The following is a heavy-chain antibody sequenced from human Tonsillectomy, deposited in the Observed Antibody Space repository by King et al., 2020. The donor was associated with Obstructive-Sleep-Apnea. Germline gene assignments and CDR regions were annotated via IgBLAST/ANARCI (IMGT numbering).Heavy chain of an antibody. CDR1: GYTFTTYG. D-gene: IGHD3-22*01. CDR3: ARDYFDSSTYYPQPSDY. CDR2: ISAYNGNT. V-gene: IGHV1-18*04. J-gene: IGHJ4*02. Sequence: VQLVESGAEVKKPGASVKVSCKASGYTFTTYGISWVRQAPGQGLEWMGWISAYNGNTNYAQKLQGRVTMTTDTSTSTAYMELRSLGSDDTAVYYCARDYFDSSTYYPQPSDYWGQGTLVTVSS.